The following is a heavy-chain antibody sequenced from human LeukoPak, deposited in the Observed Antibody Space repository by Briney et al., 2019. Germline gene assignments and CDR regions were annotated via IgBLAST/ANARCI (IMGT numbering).Heavy chain of an antibody. CDR3: ATMGVAARLDH. J-gene: IGHJ4*02. V-gene: IGHV3-48*04. D-gene: IGHD6-19*01. Sequence: GGSLRLSCATSGFTFSTYSMNWVRQAPGKGLEWISYITSTGETIYYADSVKGRFTISRDNAKDSVYLQLNSLRAEDTAVYYCATMGVAARLDHWGQGTLVAVSS. CDR1: GFTFSTYS. CDR2: ITSTGETI.